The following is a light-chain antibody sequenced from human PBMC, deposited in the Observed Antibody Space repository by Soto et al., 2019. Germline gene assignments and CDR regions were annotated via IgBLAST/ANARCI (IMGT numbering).Light chain of an antibody. V-gene: IGKV4-1*01. Sequence: DIVMTQSPDSLAVSLGERATINCKSSQSVSYSSNNKNYLTWYQQKPGQPPRLLIYWASTRKSGVTDRFSGSGSGTDFTLTISSLQAEDVAVYYCQQYDSTPWTFGQGTKVEIK. J-gene: IGKJ1*01. CDR2: WAS. CDR1: QSVSYSSNNKNY. CDR3: QQYDSTPWT.